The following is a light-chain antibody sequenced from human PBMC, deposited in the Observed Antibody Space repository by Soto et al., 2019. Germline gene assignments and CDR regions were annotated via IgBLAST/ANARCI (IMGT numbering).Light chain of an antibody. CDR3: SSYTSSSSDV. CDR1: SSDGGGYDY. Sequence: QSVLTQPASVSGSPGQSITISCTGTSSDGGGYDYVSWYQHNPGKAPKRTIYEVSNRPSGVSNRFSGSKSGNAVSLTISGLEADDEAEYYCSSYTSSSSDVFGPGTKVIVL. J-gene: IGLJ1*01. CDR2: EVS. V-gene: IGLV2-14*01.